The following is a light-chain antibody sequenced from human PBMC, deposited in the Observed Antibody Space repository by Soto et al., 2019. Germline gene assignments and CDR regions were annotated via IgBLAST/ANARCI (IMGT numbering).Light chain of an antibody. J-gene: IGKJ2*01. Sequence: DIQMTQSPSSLSASVGDRVTITCRASQSISSYLNWYQQKPGKAPKLLLYAASSLQSGVPSRFSGSGSGTDFTLTISSLQPEDFATYYCQQSYSTPMYTFGHGTKLESK. CDR3: QQSYSTPMYT. V-gene: IGKV1-39*01. CDR1: QSISSY. CDR2: AAS.